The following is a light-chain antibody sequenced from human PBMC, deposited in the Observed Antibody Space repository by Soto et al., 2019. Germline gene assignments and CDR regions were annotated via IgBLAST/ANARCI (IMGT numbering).Light chain of an antibody. V-gene: IGKV3-20*01. CDR2: GTS. CDR3: QHYGTSALIT. CDR1: QSVSSSS. Sequence: ETVLTQSPGTLSLSPGERATLSCRASQSVSSSSLAWYQQRPGQAPRLLIYGTSSRATGIPDRFSGSGSGTDFTLTISRLEPEDFAVYYCQHYGTSALITFGQGTRLEIK. J-gene: IGKJ5*01.